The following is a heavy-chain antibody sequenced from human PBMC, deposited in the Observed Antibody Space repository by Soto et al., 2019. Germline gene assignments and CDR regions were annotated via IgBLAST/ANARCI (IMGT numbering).Heavy chain of an antibody. CDR2: ISAYNGNT. CDR1: GYTFTSYG. CDR3: ARSSAVTTYYYYYYYMDV. Sequence: ASVKVSCKASGYTFTSYGISWVRQAPGQGLEWMGWISAYNGNTNYAQKLQGRVTMTTDTSTSTAYMELRSLRSDDTAVYYCARSSAVTTYYYYYYYMDVWGKGTTVTVSS. J-gene: IGHJ6*03. V-gene: IGHV1-18*01. D-gene: IGHD4-4*01.